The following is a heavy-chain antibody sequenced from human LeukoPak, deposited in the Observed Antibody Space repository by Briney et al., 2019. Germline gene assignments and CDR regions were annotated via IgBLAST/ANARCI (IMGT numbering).Heavy chain of an antibody. J-gene: IGHJ3*02. CDR1: GGTFSGYY. D-gene: IGHD3-22*01. Sequence: SETLSLTCAVYGGTFSGYYWSWIRQPPGKGLEWIGEINHSGSTNYNPSLKSRVTISVDTSKNQFSLKLSSVTAADTAMYYCARKYYDSSGYPRSSDAFDIWGQGTMVTVSS. CDR3: ARKYYDSSGYPRSSDAFDI. CDR2: INHSGST. V-gene: IGHV4-34*01.